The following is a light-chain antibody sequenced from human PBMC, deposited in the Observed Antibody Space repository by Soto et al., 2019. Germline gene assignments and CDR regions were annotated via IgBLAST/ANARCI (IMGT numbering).Light chain of an antibody. V-gene: IGKV3-20*01. Sequence: EIVLTQSPGTLSLSPGDRATLSCRASQSVSNNYLAWYQPKPGQAPRLLIYGASNRATGIPDRFSGSGSGTDFTLTISRLEPEDFAVYYCQQYGSSGTFGQGTKV. J-gene: IGKJ1*01. CDR1: QSVSNNY. CDR2: GAS. CDR3: QQYGSSGT.